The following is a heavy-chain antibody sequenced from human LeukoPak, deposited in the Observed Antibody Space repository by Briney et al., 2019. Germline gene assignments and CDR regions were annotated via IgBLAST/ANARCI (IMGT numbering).Heavy chain of an antibody. D-gene: IGHD3-16*02. V-gene: IGHV3-30*02. CDR2: TRYDGSNK. CDR1: GFSISRYG. J-gene: IGHJ4*02. CDR3: AKDLFGDYVWGTYRAIDT. Sequence: GGSLRVFCAGSGFSISRYGMHWVRQPPGKGLEWVAFTRYDGSNKYFADSVKGRFTISRDNSKNTLYLQMQSLRLEDAAIYYCAKDLFGDYVWGTYRAIDTWGQGTLVTVSS.